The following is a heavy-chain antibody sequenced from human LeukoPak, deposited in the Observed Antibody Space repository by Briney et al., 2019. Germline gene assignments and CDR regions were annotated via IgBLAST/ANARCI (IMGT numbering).Heavy chain of an antibody. CDR1: GDSVSRNSAA. CDR2: TYYRSKWYN. CDR3: ARGRITMVRGVDFLAFDI. V-gene: IGHV6-1*01. J-gene: IGHJ3*02. D-gene: IGHD3-10*01. Sequence: SQALSLTCAISGDSVSRNSAAWNWIRQSPSRGLEWLGRTYYRSKWYNDYAVSVKSRITINPDTSKNQFSLQLNSVTPEDTAVYYCARGRITMVRGVDFLAFDIWGQGTMVTVSS.